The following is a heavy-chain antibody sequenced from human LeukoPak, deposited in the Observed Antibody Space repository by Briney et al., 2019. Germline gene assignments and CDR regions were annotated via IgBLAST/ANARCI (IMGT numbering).Heavy chain of an antibody. CDR2: ISSSGSTI. CDR3: ARETSYCSGGSCYPGGFDY. D-gene: IGHD2-15*01. V-gene: IGHV3-48*03. CDR1: GFTFSSYE. Sequence: GGSLRLSCAASGFTFSSYEMNWVRQAPGKGLEWVSYISSSGSTIYYADSAKGRFTISRDNAKNSLYLQMNSLRAEDTAVYYCARETSYCSGGSCYPGGFDYWGQGTLVTVSS. J-gene: IGHJ4*02.